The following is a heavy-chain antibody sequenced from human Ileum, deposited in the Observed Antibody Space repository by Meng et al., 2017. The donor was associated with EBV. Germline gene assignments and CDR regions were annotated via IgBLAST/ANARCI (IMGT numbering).Heavy chain of an antibody. V-gene: IGHV6-1*01. J-gene: IGHJ4*02. Sequence: QTQLQQTGPGPVQPPHTLSRACACSVDGGSTCRAARHLIRLSPSRWGGWQGSRYYKSRWYKDDAVSVKSRITINAATSKTQYSLQLKSVTPEDTAVYFCARGARLAPLDYWGQGTLVTVSS. CDR3: ARGARLAPLDY. D-gene: IGHD6-19*01. CDR2: RYYKSRWYK. CDR1: VDGGSTCRAA.